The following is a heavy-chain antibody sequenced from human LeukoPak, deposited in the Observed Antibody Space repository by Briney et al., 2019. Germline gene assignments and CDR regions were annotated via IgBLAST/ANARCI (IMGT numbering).Heavy chain of an antibody. CDR1: GYTFTSYY. Sequence: ASVKVSCKASGYTFTSYYMHWVRQAPGQGLEWMGIINPSGGSTSYAQKFQGRVTMTRDTSMSTVCMELSSLRSEDTAVYYCAREDSYGNYYYYYGMDVWGQGTTVTVSS. V-gene: IGHV1-46*01. D-gene: IGHD5-18*01. CDR2: INPSGGST. CDR3: AREDSYGNYYYYYGMDV. J-gene: IGHJ6*02.